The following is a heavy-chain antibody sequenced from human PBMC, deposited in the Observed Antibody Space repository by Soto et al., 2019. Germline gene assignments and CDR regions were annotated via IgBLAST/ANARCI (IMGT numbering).Heavy chain of an antibody. V-gene: IGHV4-34*01. J-gene: IGHJ4*02. D-gene: IGHD1-26*01. CDR1: GGSFSGYY. Sequence: SETLSLTCAVYGGSFSGYYWSWIRQPPGKGLEWIGEINHSGSTNYNPSLKSRVTISVDTSKNQFSLKLSSVTAADTAVYYCARAPRGLHYFDYWGQGTLVTVSS. CDR2: INHSGST. CDR3: ARAPRGLHYFDY.